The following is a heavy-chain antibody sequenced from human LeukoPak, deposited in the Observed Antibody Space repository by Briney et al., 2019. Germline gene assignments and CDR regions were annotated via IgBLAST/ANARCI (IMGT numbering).Heavy chain of an antibody. CDR3: AKLMDQLLNGDYYYGMDV. J-gene: IGHJ6*02. D-gene: IGHD2-2*01. V-gene: IGHV3-30-3*01. Sequence: GGSLRLSCAASGFTFSSYAMHWVRQAPGKGLEWVAAISYDGSNKYYADSVKGRFTISRDNSKNTLYLQMNSLRAEDTAVYYCAKLMDQLLNGDYYYGMDVWGQGTTVTVSS. CDR2: ISYDGSNK. CDR1: GFTFSSYA.